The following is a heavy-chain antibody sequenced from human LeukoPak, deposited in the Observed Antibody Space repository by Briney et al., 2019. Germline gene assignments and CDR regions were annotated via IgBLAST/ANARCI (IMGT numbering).Heavy chain of an antibody. J-gene: IGHJ4*02. CDR3: AKELDTMFFDY. Sequence: GSLRLSCATSGSNFDRYTIHWVRQAPGKGLEWVSLAGWAGGTTFYSDSVRGRFTISRDSGRKSVYLQMNSLTTDDTAFYFCAKELDTMFFDYWGQGALVTVSS. D-gene: IGHD3-10*02. CDR2: AGWAGGTT. CDR1: GSNFDRYT. V-gene: IGHV3-43*01.